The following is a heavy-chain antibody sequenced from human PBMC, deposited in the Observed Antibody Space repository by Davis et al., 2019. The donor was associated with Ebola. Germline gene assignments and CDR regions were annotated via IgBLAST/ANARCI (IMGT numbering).Heavy chain of an antibody. CDR2: IYYSGST. Sequence: LRLSCTVSGGSISSGGYYWSWIRQHPGKGLEWIGYIYYSGSTYYNPSLKSRVTISVDTSKNQFSLKLSSVTAADTAVYYCARGCRSLGKDAFDIWGQGTMVTVSS. V-gene: IGHV4-31*03. CDR1: GGSISSGGYY. CDR3: ARGCRSLGKDAFDI. D-gene: IGHD7-27*01. J-gene: IGHJ3*02.